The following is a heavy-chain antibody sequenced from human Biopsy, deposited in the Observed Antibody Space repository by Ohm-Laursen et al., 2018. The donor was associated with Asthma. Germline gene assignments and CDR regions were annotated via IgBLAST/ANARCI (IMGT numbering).Heavy chain of an antibody. J-gene: IGHJ4*02. V-gene: IGHV1-69*01. D-gene: IGHD2-2*01. CDR1: GGTFNTYV. CDR3: ARKAGSCISRTCYSLDF. Sequence: SSVTVSCKSLGGTFNTYVIGWVRQAPGQGLEWMGGINSVFGTTTYPQKFQDRVTITADDSTSTVYMELSSLRSEDTAVYYCARKAGSCISRTCYSLDFWGQGTMVTVSS. CDR2: INSVFGTT.